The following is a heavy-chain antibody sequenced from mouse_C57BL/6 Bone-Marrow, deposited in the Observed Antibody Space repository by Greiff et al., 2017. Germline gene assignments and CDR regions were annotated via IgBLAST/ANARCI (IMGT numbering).Heavy chain of an antibody. V-gene: IGHV1-15*01. J-gene: IGHJ3*01. D-gene: IGHD2-3*01. CDR2: IDPETGGT. CDR1: GYTFTDYE. Sequence: QVQLQQPGAELVRPGASVTLSCKASGYTFTDYEMHWVKQTPVHGLEWIGAIDPETGGTAYNQKFKGKAILTADTSSSTAYMELRSLTSEDSAVYYCTTDGYPFAYWGQGTLVTVSA. CDR3: TTDGYPFAY.